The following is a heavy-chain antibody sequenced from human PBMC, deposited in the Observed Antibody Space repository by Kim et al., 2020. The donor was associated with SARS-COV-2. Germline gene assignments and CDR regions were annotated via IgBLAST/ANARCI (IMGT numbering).Heavy chain of an antibody. CDR2: IYPGDSDT. Sequence: GESLKISCKGSGYSFTSYWIGWVRQMPGKGLEWMGIIYPGDSDTRYSPSFQGQVTISADKSISTAYLQWSSLKASDTAMYYCARQKSSGWYLDAFDIWGQGTMVTVSS. D-gene: IGHD6-19*01. J-gene: IGHJ3*02. V-gene: IGHV5-51*01. CDR3: ARQKSSGWYLDAFDI. CDR1: GYSFTSYW.